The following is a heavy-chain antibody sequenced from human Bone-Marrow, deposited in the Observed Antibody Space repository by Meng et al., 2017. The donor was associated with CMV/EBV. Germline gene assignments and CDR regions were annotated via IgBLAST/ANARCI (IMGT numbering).Heavy chain of an antibody. Sequence: GSLRLSCAVHGGSFSGYYWSWIRQPPGKGLEWIGEIKHSGSTNYNPSLKSRVTISVDTSKNQFSRKLSSVTAADTAVYYCASFYCGGDSPGANYYGMDVWGQGTTVTVSS. D-gene: IGHD2-21*01. CDR2: IKHSGST. J-gene: IGHJ6*02. CDR3: ASFYCGGDSPGANYYGMDV. V-gene: IGHV4-34*01. CDR1: GGSFSGYY.